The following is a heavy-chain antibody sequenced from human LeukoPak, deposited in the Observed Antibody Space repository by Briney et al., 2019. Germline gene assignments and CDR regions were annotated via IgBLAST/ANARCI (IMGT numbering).Heavy chain of an antibody. D-gene: IGHD3-16*01. CDR3: ANWGSPDY. J-gene: IGHJ4*02. CDR2: ISSSGSTI. Sequence: PGGSLRLSCAASGFTFSSYEMNWVRQAPGKGLEWVSYISSSGSTIYYADSVKGRFTISRGNAQNSLYLQMNSLRAEETAVYYCANWGSPDYWGQGTLVTVSS. CDR1: GFTFSSYE. V-gene: IGHV3-48*03.